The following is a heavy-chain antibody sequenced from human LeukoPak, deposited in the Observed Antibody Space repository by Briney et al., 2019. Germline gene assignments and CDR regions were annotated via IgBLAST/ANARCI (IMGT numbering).Heavy chain of an antibody. CDR3: ANLPL. V-gene: IGHV3-30*18. Sequence: QPGRSLRLSCATSGFTFSNYGMHWVRQAPGKGLEWVAVISYDGSNKYYADPVKGRFTISRDNSKNTLYLQMNSLRPEDAAVYYCANLPLWGQGTLVTVSS. J-gene: IGHJ4*02. CDR2: ISYDGSNK. CDR1: GFTFSNYG.